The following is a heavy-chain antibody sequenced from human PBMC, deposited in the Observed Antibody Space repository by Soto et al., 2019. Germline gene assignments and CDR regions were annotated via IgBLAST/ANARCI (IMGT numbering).Heavy chain of an antibody. J-gene: IGHJ5*01. CDR3: ARLQPQGGYSSGWFDS. Sequence: PSETLSLTCTVSGASIISTNYYWAWIRQPPGKGLEWIGTVYYTGSTYYNPSLTSRITISVDTSKNQFSLKLKSVTAADTAVYYCARLQPQGGYSSGWFDSWGQGTLVTVSS. V-gene: IGHV4-39*01. D-gene: IGHD6-19*01. CDR1: GASIISTNYY. CDR2: VYYTGST.